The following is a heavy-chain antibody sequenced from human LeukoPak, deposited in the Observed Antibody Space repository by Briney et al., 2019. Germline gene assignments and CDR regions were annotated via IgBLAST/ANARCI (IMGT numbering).Heavy chain of an antibody. D-gene: IGHD1-26*01. CDR2: INPNRGDT. CDR1: GYTFTGHY. V-gene: IGHV1-2*06. J-gene: IGHJ4*02. Sequence: GAPVKASCKASGYTFTGHYMNWVGQAPGQRLGWLGRINPNRGDTKYAQQFQGTVTMTRDTTTSTAYMELSRSRSEDTAVYYCARDLWELPSNNYYDYWGQGTLVTVSS. CDR3: ARDLWELPSNNYYDY.